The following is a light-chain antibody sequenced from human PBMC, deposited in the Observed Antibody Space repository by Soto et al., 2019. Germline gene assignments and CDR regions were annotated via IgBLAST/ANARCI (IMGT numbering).Light chain of an antibody. CDR1: SSDVGSYNR. CDR3: SSYTSSSIYV. Sequence: ALTQPPSVSGSPGQSVTISCTGTSSDVGSYNRVSWYQQPPGTAPKLMIYEVSNRPSGVPDRFSGSKSGNTASLTISGLQAEDEADYYCSSYTSSSIYVFGTGTKVTVL. CDR2: EVS. V-gene: IGLV2-18*02. J-gene: IGLJ1*01.